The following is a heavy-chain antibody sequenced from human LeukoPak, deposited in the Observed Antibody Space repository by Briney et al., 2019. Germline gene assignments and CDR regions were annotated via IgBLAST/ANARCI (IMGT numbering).Heavy chain of an antibody. CDR2: IYYSGST. V-gene: IGHV4-59*08. J-gene: IGHJ4*02. CDR1: GGSISSYY. D-gene: IGHD5-12*01. CDR3: AGVSGYDSLLVLDY. Sequence: SETLSLTCTVSGGSISSYYWSWIRQPPGKGLEWIGYIYYSGSTNYNPSLKSRVTISVDTSKNQFSLKLSSVTAADTAVYYCAGVSGYDSLLVLDYWGQGTLVTVSS.